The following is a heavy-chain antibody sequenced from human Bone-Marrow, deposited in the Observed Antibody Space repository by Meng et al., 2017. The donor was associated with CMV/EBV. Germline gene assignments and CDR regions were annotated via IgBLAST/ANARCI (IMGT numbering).Heavy chain of an antibody. Sequence: GESLKISCAASGFTFSSYGMHWVRQAPGKGLERVAFIRYDGSNKYYADSVKGRFTISRDNSNNTLYLQMNSLRAEDTAVDYCAKELGGFDYWGQGTLVTVSS. D-gene: IGHD3-16*01. CDR2: IRYDGSNK. CDR1: GFTFSSYG. V-gene: IGHV3-30*02. CDR3: AKELGGFDY. J-gene: IGHJ4*02.